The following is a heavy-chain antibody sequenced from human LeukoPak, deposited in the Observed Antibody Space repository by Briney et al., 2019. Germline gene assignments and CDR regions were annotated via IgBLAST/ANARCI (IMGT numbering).Heavy chain of an antibody. CDR3: TRDRSPSEYTNYERAYYYGMDV. D-gene: IGHD1-7*01. V-gene: IGHV3-74*01. J-gene: IGHJ6*02. CDR1: GFTFSSHW. CDR2: ISSDGSTT. Sequence: GGSLRLSCAASGFTFSSHWMHWVRQAPGKGLVWISRISSDGSTTDYADSVKGRFTISRDSAKKTLYLQMHSLRADDSAVYYCTRDRSPSEYTNYERAYYYGMDVWGQGTTVAVSS.